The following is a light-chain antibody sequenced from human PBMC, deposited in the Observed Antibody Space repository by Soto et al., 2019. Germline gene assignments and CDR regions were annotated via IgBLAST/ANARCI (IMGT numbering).Light chain of an antibody. CDR3: QQYNNWPPYT. V-gene: IGKV3-15*01. CDR1: QTVSSN. J-gene: IGKJ2*01. CDR2: GAS. Sequence: EIVMTQSPATLSVSPGERATLSCRASQTVSSNLAWYQQKPGQAPRLLIYGASTRATGIAARFSGSGSGTEFTLTISSLESEDFAVYFCQQYNNWPPYTFGQGTKVDIK.